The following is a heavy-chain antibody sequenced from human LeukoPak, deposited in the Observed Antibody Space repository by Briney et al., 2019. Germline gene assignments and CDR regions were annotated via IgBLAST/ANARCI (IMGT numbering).Heavy chain of an antibody. CDR1: GGTFSSYA. CDR3: ATHYPHSSSPFDY. Sequence: SVKVSCKASGGTFSSYAISWVRQAPGQGLEWMGGIIPIFGTANYAQKFQGRATITADESTSTAYMELSSLRSEDTAVYYCATHYPHSSSPFDYWGQGTLVTVSS. J-gene: IGHJ4*02. V-gene: IGHV1-69*13. CDR2: IIPIFGTA. D-gene: IGHD6-6*01.